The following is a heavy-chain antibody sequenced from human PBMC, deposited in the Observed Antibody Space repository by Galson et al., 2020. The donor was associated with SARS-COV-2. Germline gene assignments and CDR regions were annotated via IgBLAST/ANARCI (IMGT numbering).Heavy chain of an antibody. J-gene: IGHJ6*02. CDR2: IYSSGGT. CDR1: GASISDYY. CDR3: ARGRYEILTGGHYGMDV. D-gene: IGHD3-9*01. V-gene: IGHV4-4*07. Sequence: SETLSLTCIVSGASISDYYWSWIRRPAGKGLEWIGRIYSSGGTNYNPSLKSRVTMSVDMSENHFSLRLNSVTAADTAVYYCARGRYEILTGGHYGMDVWGQGTTVTVSS.